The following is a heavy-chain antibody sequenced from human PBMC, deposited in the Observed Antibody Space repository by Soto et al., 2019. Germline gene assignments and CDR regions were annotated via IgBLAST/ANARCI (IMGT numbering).Heavy chain of an antibody. V-gene: IGHV1-46*01. CDR3: ASVTTTWSN. J-gene: IGHJ4*02. CDR1: GYSSSNYY. D-gene: IGHD1-26*01. Sequence: QVQVVQSGAEVKEPGASVKVSCKASGYSSSNYYTHWVRQAPGQGLEWMGIVNPNGETTNYAQRFQGSVALTRDTSTKTDYMDLSRLTSDDTAIYFCASVTTTWSNWGQGTLVTVSS. CDR2: VNPNGETT.